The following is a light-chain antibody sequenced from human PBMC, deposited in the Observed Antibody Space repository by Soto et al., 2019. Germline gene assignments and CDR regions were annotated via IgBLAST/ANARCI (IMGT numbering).Light chain of an antibody. J-gene: IGKJ1*01. Sequence: EIVLTQSPGTLSLSPGERATLSCRASQSVSSSYLAWYQQKPGQAPRPLIYGASSRAIGIPDRFSGSGSGTDFTLTIIRLEPEDSAVYYCQEYGSSPWTFGQGTKVEIK. CDR1: QSVSSSY. CDR3: QEYGSSPWT. CDR2: GAS. V-gene: IGKV3-20*01.